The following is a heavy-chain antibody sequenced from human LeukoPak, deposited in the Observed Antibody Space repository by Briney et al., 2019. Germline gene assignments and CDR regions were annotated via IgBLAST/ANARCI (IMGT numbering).Heavy chain of an antibody. CDR2: IYTSGST. J-gene: IGHJ4*02. Sequence: PSETLSLTCTVSGGSISSYYWSWIRQPAGKGLEWIGRIYTSGSTNYNPSLKSRVTMSVDTSKNQFSLKLSSVTAADTAVYYCARERDYYDSSGPALDWGQGTLVTVSS. V-gene: IGHV4-4*07. CDR3: ARERDYYDSSGPALD. CDR1: GGSISSYY. D-gene: IGHD3-22*01.